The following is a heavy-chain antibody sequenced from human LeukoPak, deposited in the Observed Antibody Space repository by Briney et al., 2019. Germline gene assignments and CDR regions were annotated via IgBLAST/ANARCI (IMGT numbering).Heavy chain of an antibody. Sequence: SQTLSLTCAISGDSVSSNSAAWNWIRQSPSRGLEWLGRTYYRSKWYNDYAVSVKGRITINPDTSKNQFSLQLNSVTPEDTAVYYCAKEPLYYYGSGSYYVWFDPWGQGTLVTVSS. V-gene: IGHV6-1*01. CDR3: AKEPLYYYGSGSYYVWFDP. CDR1: GDSVSSNSAA. D-gene: IGHD3-10*01. J-gene: IGHJ5*02. CDR2: TYYRSKWYN.